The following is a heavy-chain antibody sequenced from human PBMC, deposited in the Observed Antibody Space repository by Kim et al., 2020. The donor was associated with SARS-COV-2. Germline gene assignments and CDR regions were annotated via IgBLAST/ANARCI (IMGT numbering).Heavy chain of an antibody. Sequence: GGSLRLSCAASGFTFSSYAMHWVRQAPGKGLEWVAVISYDGSNKYYADSVKGRFTISRDNSKNTLYLQMNSLRAEDTAVYYCARSLDWPYKWYMDVWGKGTTVTVSS. J-gene: IGHJ6*03. CDR1: GFTFSSYA. V-gene: IGHV3-30-3*01. CDR2: ISYDGSNK. D-gene: IGHD3-9*01. CDR3: ARSLDWPYKWYMDV.